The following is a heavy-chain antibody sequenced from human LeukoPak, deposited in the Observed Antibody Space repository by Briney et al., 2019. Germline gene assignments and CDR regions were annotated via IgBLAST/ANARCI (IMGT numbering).Heavy chain of an antibody. D-gene: IGHD3-10*01. Sequence: SQTLSLTCAVSGGSISSAYSWNWIRQPPGKGLEWIGYTFHNGGTYYNPSLKSRVTISVDTSKNQFSLKLSSVTAADTAVYYCARGSVYGSGSYHFDYWGQGTLVTVSS. CDR1: GGSISSAYS. J-gene: IGHJ4*02. CDR2: TFHNGGT. V-gene: IGHV4-30-2*01. CDR3: ARGSVYGSGSYHFDY.